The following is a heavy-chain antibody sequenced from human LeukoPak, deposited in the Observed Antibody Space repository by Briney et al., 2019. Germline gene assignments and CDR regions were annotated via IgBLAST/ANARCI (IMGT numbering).Heavy chain of an antibody. D-gene: IGHD3-22*01. J-gene: IGHJ6*03. CDR3: ARTYDHTGSHYYYYMDV. CDR2: ISSGSDTI. CDR1: GFTFNSYT. V-gene: IGHV3-48*01. Sequence: PGGSLRLSCAASGFTFNSYTMNWVRQAPGQGLEWVSFISSGSDTIYYADSVKGRFTISRDNAKNSLSLQMNSLSAEDTAVYFSARTYDHTGSHYYYYMDVWGKGTTVTVSS.